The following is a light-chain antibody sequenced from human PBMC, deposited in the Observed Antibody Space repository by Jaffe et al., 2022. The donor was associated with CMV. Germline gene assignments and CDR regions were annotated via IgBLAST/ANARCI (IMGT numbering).Light chain of an antibody. V-gene: IGLV5-45*03. J-gene: IGLJ2*01. CDR2: YKSDSDK. CDR1: SDINVGTYM. CDR3: MIWHSSAVV. Sequence: QAVLTQPSSLSASPGASASLTCTLRSDINVGTYMIYWYQQKPGSPPQYLLRYKSDSDKHQGSGVPSRFSGSKDASANAGILLISGLQSEDEADYYCMIWHSSAVVFGGGTKLTVL.